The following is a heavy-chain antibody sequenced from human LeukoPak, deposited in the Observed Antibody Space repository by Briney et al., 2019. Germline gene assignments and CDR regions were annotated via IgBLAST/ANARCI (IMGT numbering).Heavy chain of an antibody. CDR2: INQNGGQS. CDR3: VKNSGWYCLDY. D-gene: IGHD6-13*01. J-gene: IGHJ4*02. V-gene: IGHV3-7*03. Sequence: GGSLRLSCKASGFSFSNYWMTWVRQAPGKGLEWVADINQNGGQSYYVDSVKGRFTLSRDNAKNSLFLQLNSLRAEDTAVYYCVKNSGWYCLDYWGQGITVIVSS. CDR1: GFSFSNYW.